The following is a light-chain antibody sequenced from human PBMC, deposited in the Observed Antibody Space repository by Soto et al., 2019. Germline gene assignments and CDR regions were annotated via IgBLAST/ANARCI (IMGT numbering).Light chain of an antibody. CDR3: TSYSRYRVMV. J-gene: IGLJ3*02. V-gene: IGLV2-14*01. CDR2: EVS. CDR1: ISDIGGYKY. Sequence: QSALTQPSPLSGSLGQSITISCTGTISDIGGYKYVSWYQQHPGKAPKLIIFEVSNLPSGVSDRFSGSNSGNTASLTISGLQAEDEADYYCTSYSRYRVMVFGGGTKVTVL.